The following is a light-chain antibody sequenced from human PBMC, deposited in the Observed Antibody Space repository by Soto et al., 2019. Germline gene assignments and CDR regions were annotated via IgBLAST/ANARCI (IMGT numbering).Light chain of an antibody. CDR2: KAS. Sequence: DIQMTQSPSTLSASVGDRVTITCRASQSISSWLAWYQQKPGKAPKLLIYKASSLESGVPSRFIGSGSWTEFTLTISSLQPDDFATYYCQQYNSSPSTFGQGTKVEIK. CDR1: QSISSW. V-gene: IGKV1-5*03. CDR3: QQYNSSPST. J-gene: IGKJ1*01.